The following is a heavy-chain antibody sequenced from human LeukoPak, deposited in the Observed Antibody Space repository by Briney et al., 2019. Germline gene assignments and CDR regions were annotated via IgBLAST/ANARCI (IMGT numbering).Heavy chain of an antibody. J-gene: IGHJ4*02. CDR3: ARSAPLRWGSYRKMLSFDY. CDR1: GFTFNNDW. D-gene: IGHD3-16*02. CDR2: IKSKLDGGAT. V-gene: IGHV3-15*07. Sequence: GGSLRLSCAASGFTFNNDWMNWVRQAPGKGLEWVGRIKSKLDGGATDYAAPVKDRFTISRDDSKNTLYLQMNSLETEDTAVYYYARSAPLRWGSYRKMLSFDYWGQGNLVTVSS.